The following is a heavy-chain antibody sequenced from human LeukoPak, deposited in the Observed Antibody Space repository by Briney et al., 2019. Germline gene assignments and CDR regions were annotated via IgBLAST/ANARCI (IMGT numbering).Heavy chain of an antibody. CDR1: GFTFSNYA. V-gene: IGHV3-23*01. CDR2: ISVSGGST. D-gene: IGHD5-18*01. Sequence: GGSLRLSCAASGFTFSNYAMSWVRQAPGKGLGWVSAISVSGGSTYYADSVKGRFTVSRDNSKNTLYLQMNSLRAEDTAVYYCAKVGGWTAMVRDAFDIWGQGTMVTVSS. J-gene: IGHJ3*02. CDR3: AKVGGWTAMVRDAFDI.